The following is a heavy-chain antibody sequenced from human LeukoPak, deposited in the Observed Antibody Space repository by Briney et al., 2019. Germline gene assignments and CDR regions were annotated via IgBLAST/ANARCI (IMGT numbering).Heavy chain of an antibody. V-gene: IGHV4-39*07. CDR1: GGSISSSSYY. CDR2: IYYSGST. Sequence: KPSETLSLTCTVSGGSISSSSYYWGWIRQPPGKGLEWIGSIYYSGSTYYNPSLKSRVTISVDTSKNQFSLKLSSVTAADTAVYYCARGRGGSGSYYGGLAFDIWGQGTMVTVSS. J-gene: IGHJ3*02. D-gene: IGHD1-26*01. CDR3: ARGRGGSGSYYGGLAFDI.